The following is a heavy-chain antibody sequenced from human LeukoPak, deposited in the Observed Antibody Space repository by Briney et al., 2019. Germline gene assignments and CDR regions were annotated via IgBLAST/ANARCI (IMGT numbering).Heavy chain of an antibody. J-gene: IGHJ4*02. Sequence: GGSLRLSCAASGFTVSSNYMTWVRQAPGKGLEWVSVIYGGGTTYYADSVKGRFTISRDNSKNTLYLQMNSLRAEDTAVYYCATSDCSGISCFSFDYWGQGTLVTVSS. CDR2: IYGGGTT. V-gene: IGHV3-66*01. D-gene: IGHD2-15*01. CDR1: GFTVSSNY. CDR3: ATSDCSGISCFSFDY.